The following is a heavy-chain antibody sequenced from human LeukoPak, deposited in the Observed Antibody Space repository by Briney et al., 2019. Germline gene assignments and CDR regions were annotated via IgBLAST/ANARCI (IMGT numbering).Heavy chain of an antibody. V-gene: IGHV3-23*01. J-gene: IGHJ4*02. Sequence: GGSLRLSCAASGFTFSTYAMSWVRQAPEKGLEWVSSIRLSGDNTQYADSVKGRFTISRDNSKDTLYLQMNSLKADDTAVYYCAKEPYSYGYYGFDYWGQGTLVTVSS. D-gene: IGHD5-18*01. CDR1: GFTFSTYA. CDR2: IRLSGDNT. CDR3: AKEPYSYGYYGFDY.